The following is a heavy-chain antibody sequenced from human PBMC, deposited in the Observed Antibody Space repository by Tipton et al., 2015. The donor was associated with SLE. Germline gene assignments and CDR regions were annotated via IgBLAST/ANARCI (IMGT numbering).Heavy chain of an antibody. CDR3: ARGGVGATGLGYYMDV. CDR2: IYHRGTS. D-gene: IGHD1-26*01. J-gene: IGHJ6*03. V-gene: IGHV4-4*02. CDR1: GGSISSRNW. Sequence: TLSLTCAVSGGSISSRNWWSWVRQSPGKGLEWIGEIYHRGTSNYNPSLKSRATISVDTSNNQFSLKLSSVTAADTAVYYCARGGVGATGLGYYMDVWGKGTTVTVSS.